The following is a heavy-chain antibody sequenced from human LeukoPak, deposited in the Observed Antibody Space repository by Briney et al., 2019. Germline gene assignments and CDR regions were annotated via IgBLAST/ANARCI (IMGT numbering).Heavy chain of an antibody. V-gene: IGHV4-59*01. CDR2: IHYGGSA. CDR3: ARDRTGNNWFDP. Sequence: SETLSLSCSVFGGSISNDYWSWIRLPPGKGLEWIGYIHYGGSANYNPSLSNRVTVSVDTSKNQFSLRLSSVTAADTAVYYCARDRTGNNWFDPWGQGTLVTVSS. J-gene: IGHJ5*01. D-gene: IGHD1-1*01. CDR1: GGSISNDY.